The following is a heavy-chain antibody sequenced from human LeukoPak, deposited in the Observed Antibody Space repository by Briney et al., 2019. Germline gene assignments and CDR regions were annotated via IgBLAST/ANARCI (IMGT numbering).Heavy chain of an antibody. V-gene: IGHV1-2*02. J-gene: IGHJ4*02. CDR1: GYTFTGYY. CDR2: INPNSGGT. Sequence: ASVKVSCKASGYTFTGYYMHWVRQAPGQGLEWMGWINPNSGGTNYAQKFQGRVTMTRDTSISTAYMELSRLRSDDTAVYYCVRGGAAAGMRTKNYWGQGTLVTVSS. CDR3: VRGGAAAGMRTKNY. D-gene: IGHD6-13*01.